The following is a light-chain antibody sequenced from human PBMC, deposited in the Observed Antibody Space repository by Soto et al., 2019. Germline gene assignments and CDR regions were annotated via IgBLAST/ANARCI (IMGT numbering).Light chain of an antibody. Sequence: EIVLTQSPGTLSFSPGEGATLSCRASQSVSSGYLAWYQQKPGQTPRLLIYSASSRATGIPDRFSGSGSGTDFTLTISRLEPEDFAVYYCQQYNNWPPITFGQGTRLEIK. CDR3: QQYNNWPPIT. CDR1: QSVSSGY. J-gene: IGKJ5*01. CDR2: SAS. V-gene: IGKV3-20*01.